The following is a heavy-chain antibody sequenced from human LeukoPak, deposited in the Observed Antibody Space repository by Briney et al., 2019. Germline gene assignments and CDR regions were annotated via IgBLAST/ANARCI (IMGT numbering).Heavy chain of an antibody. Sequence: ASVTVSCKASGDSIRSYGITWVRQAPGQGLEWMGWISDYDGNTNYAQNVQGRVTMTTDTSTSTAYMELRSLRSDDTAVYYCARSRVRGSPHPNAFDIWGQGTKVTVSS. CDR3: ARSRVRGSPHPNAFDI. J-gene: IGHJ3*02. CDR2: ISDYDGNT. D-gene: IGHD3-10*01. V-gene: IGHV1-18*01. CDR1: GDSIRSYG.